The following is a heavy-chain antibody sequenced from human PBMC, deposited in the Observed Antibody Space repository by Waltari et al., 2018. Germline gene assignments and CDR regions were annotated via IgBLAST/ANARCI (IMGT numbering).Heavy chain of an antibody. CDR3: TTGTTVAVYHFDY. J-gene: IGHJ4*02. D-gene: IGHD1-7*01. Sequence: EVQLVESGGGLVKPGGSLRLSCVVSGFTFRTTWMSWVRQAPGKGLGWVGRSKRPNEGGATDYAAPLKGRFTISRDDSKKTVYLQMSSLKTDDTAVYYCTTGTTVAVYHFDYWGQGTLVAVSS. V-gene: IGHV3-15*01. CDR2: SKRPNEGGAT. CDR1: GFTFRTTW.